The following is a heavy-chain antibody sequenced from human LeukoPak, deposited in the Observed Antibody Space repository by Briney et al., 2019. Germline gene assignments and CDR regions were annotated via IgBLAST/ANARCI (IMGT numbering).Heavy chain of an antibody. D-gene: IGHD2-15*01. Sequence: PGGSLRLSCAASGFTVSSNYMSWVRQAPGKGLEWVSVIYSGGSTYYADSVKGRFTISRDNSKNTLYLQMNSLRAEDTAVYYCAREVEYCSGGSCYAYDYWGQGTLVTVSS. V-gene: IGHV3-53*01. CDR3: AREVEYCSGGSCYAYDY. J-gene: IGHJ4*02. CDR2: IYSGGST. CDR1: GFTVSSNY.